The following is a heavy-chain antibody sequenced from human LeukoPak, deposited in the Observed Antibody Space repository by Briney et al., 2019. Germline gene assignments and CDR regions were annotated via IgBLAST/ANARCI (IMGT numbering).Heavy chain of an antibody. CDR2: ISYDGSNK. CDR3: ARAADSSGYYLDY. Sequence: GRSLRLSCAASGFTFSSYAMHWVRQAPGKGLEWVAVISYDGSNKYYADSVKGRFTISRDNSKNTLYLQMNSLRAEDTAVYYCARAADSSGYYLDYWGLGTLVTVSS. D-gene: IGHD3-22*01. V-gene: IGHV3-30-3*01. CDR1: GFTFSSYA. J-gene: IGHJ4*02.